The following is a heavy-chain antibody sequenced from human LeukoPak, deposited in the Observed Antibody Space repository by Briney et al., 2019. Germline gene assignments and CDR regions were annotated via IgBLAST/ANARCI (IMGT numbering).Heavy chain of an antibody. CDR2: ISGSGAST. V-gene: IGHV3-23*01. Sequence: GGSLRLSCAASRFAFINYAMTWVRQTPGKGLEWISGISGSGASTYYADSVKGRFTISRDDSRNTLYLQMNSLRGDDTAVYYCAKDVGKWESLHFFDYWGQGTLVTVSS. CDR3: AKDVGKWESLHFFDY. CDR1: RFAFINYA. D-gene: IGHD1-26*01. J-gene: IGHJ4*02.